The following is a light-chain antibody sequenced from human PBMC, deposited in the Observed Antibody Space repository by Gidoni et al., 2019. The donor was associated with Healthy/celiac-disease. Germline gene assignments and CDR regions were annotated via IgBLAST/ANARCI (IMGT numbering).Light chain of an antibody. Sequence: VLSQSPGTLSLSPGERATLSCRASQSVSSSYFAWYQQKPGQAPRLLIDGASSRATGITDRFSGSGSGTDFTLTISRLEPEDFAVYYCQQYGSSPLTFXGXTKVEIK. CDR3: QQYGSSPLT. V-gene: IGKV3-20*01. CDR1: QSVSSSY. CDR2: GAS. J-gene: IGKJ4*01.